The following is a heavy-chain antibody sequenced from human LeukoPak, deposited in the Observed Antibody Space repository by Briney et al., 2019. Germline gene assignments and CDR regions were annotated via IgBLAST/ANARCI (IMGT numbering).Heavy chain of an antibody. D-gene: IGHD3-22*01. CDR2: MHYSGNT. Sequence: SETLSLTCTVSGGSISSYYWSWIRQSPGKGLEWIGYMHYSGNTKYNSSLKSRVTISLDTSKNQFSLRLSSVTAADTAVYYCARRGHSSGYSWYFDLWGRGTLVTVSS. V-gene: IGHV4-59*08. J-gene: IGHJ2*01. CDR3: ARRGHSSGYSWYFDL. CDR1: GGSISSYY.